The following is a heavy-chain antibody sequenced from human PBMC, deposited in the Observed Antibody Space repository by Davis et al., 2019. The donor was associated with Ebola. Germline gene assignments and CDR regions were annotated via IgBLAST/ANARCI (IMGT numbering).Heavy chain of an antibody. Sequence: PGGSLRLSCAASGFIFSSYVMSWVRQAPGKGLEWVSTLGNSADTYYADSVKGRFTISRDNSKNTLYLQMNGLRVEDTAIYYCAKDTSNIWFDIWGQGTMVTVSS. CDR3: AKDTSNIWFDI. CDR1: GFIFSSYV. CDR2: LGNSADT. D-gene: IGHD1-26*01. J-gene: IGHJ3*02. V-gene: IGHV3-23*01.